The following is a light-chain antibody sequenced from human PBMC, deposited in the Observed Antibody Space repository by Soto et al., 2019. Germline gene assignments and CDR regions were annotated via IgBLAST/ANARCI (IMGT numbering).Light chain of an antibody. CDR1: QSVSSSY. V-gene: IGKV3-15*01. CDR2: GAS. J-gene: IGKJ5*01. Sequence: DIVMTQSLATLSVTPEERAALSCRASQSVSSSYLAWYQQKPGQAPRLLIYGASSRATGIPVRFSGSGSGTEFTLTISSLQSEDFTVYYCQQYYTWPLTFAQGALLEV. CDR3: QQYYTWPLT.